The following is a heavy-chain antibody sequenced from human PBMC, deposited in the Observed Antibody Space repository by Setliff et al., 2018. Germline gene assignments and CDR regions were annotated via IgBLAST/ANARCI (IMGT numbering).Heavy chain of an antibody. CDR2: ISGYNGNT. CDR3: ATFRGYTYGYDY. CDR1: GFTFKTYS. J-gene: IGHJ4*02. D-gene: IGHD5-18*01. V-gene: IGHV1-18*01. Sequence: ASVKVSCKASGFTFKTYSFSWIRQAPGQGLEWVGWISGYNGNTIYAQNFQGRVTMTTDASTNIAYMELRSLGSDDTAVYYCATFRGYTYGYDYWGQGTLVTVSS.